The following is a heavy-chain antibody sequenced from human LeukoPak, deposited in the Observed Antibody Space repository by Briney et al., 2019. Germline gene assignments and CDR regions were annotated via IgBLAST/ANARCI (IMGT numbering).Heavy chain of an antibody. J-gene: IGHJ4*02. D-gene: IGHD3-10*01. CDR2: ISGSGGST. Sequence: TGGSLRLSCAASGFTFSSYAMSWVRQAPGKGLEWVSAISGSGGSTYYADSVKGRFTISRDNSKNTLYLQMNSLRAEDTAVYYCAKVRRLLWFGEPGPDYWGQGTLVTVSS. V-gene: IGHV3-23*01. CDR3: AKVRRLLWFGEPGPDY. CDR1: GFTFSSYA.